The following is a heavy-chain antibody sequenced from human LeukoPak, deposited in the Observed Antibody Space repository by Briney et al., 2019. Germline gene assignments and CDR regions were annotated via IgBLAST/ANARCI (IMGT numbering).Heavy chain of an antibody. CDR1: GFTFSNAW. Sequence: GGSLRLSCAASGFTFSNAWMSWVRQAPGKGLEWVGRIKTKTDGGTTAFAAPVKGRFTMSRDDSKNTLYLQMNSLKTEDTAMYYCTTGGLWYSGRVFWGQGTLVIVS. CDR2: IKTKTDGGTT. CDR3: TTGGLWYSGRVF. J-gene: IGHJ4*02. V-gene: IGHV3-15*01. D-gene: IGHD3-10*01.